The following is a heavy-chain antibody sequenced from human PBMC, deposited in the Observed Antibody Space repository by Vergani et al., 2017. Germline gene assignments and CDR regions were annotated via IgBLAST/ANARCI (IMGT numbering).Heavy chain of an antibody. CDR2: IHPADSDT. J-gene: IGHJ4*02. CDR1: GYSFTNYW. CDR3: ARLYGRDSSGRKYFDY. V-gene: IGHV5-51*01. D-gene: IGHD3-22*01. Sequence: EVQLVQSGAEVKKPGESLKISCQISGYSFTNYWIGWVRQMPGKGLEWMGIIHPADSDTRYSPSFQGQVTISVDKSISTAYLQRRSLRASDSAMYYCARLYGRDSSGRKYFDYWGQGTLVTVSS.